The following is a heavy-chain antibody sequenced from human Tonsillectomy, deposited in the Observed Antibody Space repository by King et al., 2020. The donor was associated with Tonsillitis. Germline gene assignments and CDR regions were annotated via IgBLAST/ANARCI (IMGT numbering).Heavy chain of an antibody. CDR1: GYTFTDFY. J-gene: IGHJ5*02. D-gene: IGHD5-24*01. CDR3: ARGFRWRQFLGWFDP. CDR2: VDPEDGEI. Sequence: DQLVQSGAEVKKPGATVKISCKVSGYTFTDFYIHWVQQAPGKGLEWMGLVDPEDGEIKYAEKFQGRVTIIADTSTDTTYMELSSLRSEDTAVYFCARGFRWRQFLGWFDPWGQGSLVTVSS. V-gene: IGHV1-69-2*01.